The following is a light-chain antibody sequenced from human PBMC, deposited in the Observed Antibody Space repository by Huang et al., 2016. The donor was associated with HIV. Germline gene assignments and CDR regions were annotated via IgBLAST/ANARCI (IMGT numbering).Light chain of an antibody. CDR3: QQFYNMPYT. J-gene: IGKJ2*01. V-gene: IGKV4-1*01. CDR2: MAS. Sequence: DILLTQSPDSLAVSLGERATLTCRSSRPLLFASNSKNFLAWYQQKPGQSPKLLMYMASVRESGVPERFTGSGSGTEFTLTIASLQAEDVAVYYCQQFYNMPYTFGRGTRLEI. CDR1: RPLLFASNSKNF.